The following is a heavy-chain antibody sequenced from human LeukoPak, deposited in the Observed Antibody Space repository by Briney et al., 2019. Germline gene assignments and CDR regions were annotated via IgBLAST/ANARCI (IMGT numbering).Heavy chain of an antibody. CDR2: IQYDGSNK. Sequence: PGGSLRLSCAASGFTFSSYGMHWVRQAPGKGLEWVAFIQYDGSNKYYADSVKGRFTISRDNSKNTLYLQMKSLRAEDTAVYYCAKGAVYCSTTSCQGGRAFDIWGQGTMVTVSS. CDR1: GFTFSSYG. J-gene: IGHJ3*02. V-gene: IGHV3-30*02. D-gene: IGHD2-2*01. CDR3: AKGAVYCSTTSCQGGRAFDI.